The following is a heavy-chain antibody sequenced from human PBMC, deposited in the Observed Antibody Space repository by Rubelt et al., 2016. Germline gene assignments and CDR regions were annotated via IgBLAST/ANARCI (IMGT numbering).Heavy chain of an antibody. CDR1: GGSISSSSYY. CDR2: IYYSGST. CDR3: ARDVGYSSGWYVASDY. Sequence: QLQLQESGPGLVKPSETLSLTCTVSGGSISSSSYYWGWIRQPPGKGLEWIGSIYYSGSTYYNPARKSGVTISVDTSKNQCSLRRSSVTAADTAVYYCARDVGYSSGWYVASDYWGQGTLVTVSS. D-gene: IGHD6-19*01. J-gene: IGHJ4*02. V-gene: IGHV4-39*07.